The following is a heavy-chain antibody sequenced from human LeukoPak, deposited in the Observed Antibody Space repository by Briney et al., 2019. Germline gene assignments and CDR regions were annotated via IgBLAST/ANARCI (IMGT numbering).Heavy chain of an antibody. J-gene: IGHJ5*02. CDR2: ISSSDTFI. Sequence: GGSLRLSCTTSGFIFSTYTMNWIRQAPGKGLEWVSSISSSDTFINYADSVKGRFTISRDNSKNSLYLQMNSLRAEDTAVYYCARDAGPLFDPWGRGTLVTVSP. CDR1: GFIFSTYT. CDR3: ARDAGPLFDP. D-gene: IGHD6-13*01. V-gene: IGHV3-21*01.